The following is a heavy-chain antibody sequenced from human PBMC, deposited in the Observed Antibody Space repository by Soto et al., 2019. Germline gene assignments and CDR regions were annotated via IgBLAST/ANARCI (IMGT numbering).Heavy chain of an antibody. J-gene: IGHJ2*01. Sequence: EVQLLESGGGLVQPGGSLRLSCAASGFTFSSYAMSWVRQAPGKGLEWVSAISGSGGSTYYADSVKGRFTISRDNSKNTLYLPMNSLRAEDTAVYYCAKAVGDWGVAGYWYFDLWGRGTLVTVSS. V-gene: IGHV3-23*01. CDR3: AKAVGDWGVAGYWYFDL. D-gene: IGHD6-19*01. CDR1: GFTFSSYA. CDR2: ISGSGGST.